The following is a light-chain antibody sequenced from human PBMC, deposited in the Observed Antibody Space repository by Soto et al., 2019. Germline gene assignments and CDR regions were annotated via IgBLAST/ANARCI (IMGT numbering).Light chain of an antibody. CDR2: SNN. Sequence: QAVVTQPPSASGTPGQRVTISCSGSSSNIGRNTVNWYQQLPGAAPKLLIYSNNQRPSGVPDRFSGSRSGTSASLAISGLQSEDEAEYYCAAWDDSLNGFVVFGGGTKVTVL. CDR3: AAWDDSLNGFVV. J-gene: IGLJ2*01. V-gene: IGLV1-44*01. CDR1: SSNIGRNT.